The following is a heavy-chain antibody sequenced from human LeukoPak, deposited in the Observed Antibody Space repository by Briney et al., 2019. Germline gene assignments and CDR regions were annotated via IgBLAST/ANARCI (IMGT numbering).Heavy chain of an antibody. CDR2: IQEDGSNR. D-gene: IGHD3-3*01. Sequence: GGSLRLSCAASGFTLSYYWMSWVRQAPGKGLEWVANIQEDGSNRYYVGSVKGRFTISRDNAKNSVYLQMNSLRAEDTAVYYCAREARVTRSAFDIWGQGTMVTVS. CDR3: AREARVTRSAFDI. J-gene: IGHJ3*02. CDR1: GFTLSYYW. V-gene: IGHV3-7*01.